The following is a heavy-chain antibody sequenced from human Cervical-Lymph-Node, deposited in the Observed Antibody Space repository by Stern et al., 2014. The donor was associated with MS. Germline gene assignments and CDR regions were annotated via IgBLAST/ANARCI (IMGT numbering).Heavy chain of an antibody. V-gene: IGHV3-30*18. Sequence: VQLEESGGGVVHPGRSLRLSCEASGFTFSDFGMYWVRQAPGKGPEWGAVISYDGGHTDYADSVKGRFTISRDNSKNTLYVQMNSLRADDTAVYYCAKDPQRGVVPAAIHYWGQGTLVTVSS. J-gene: IGHJ4*02. D-gene: IGHD2-2*02. CDR1: GFTFSDFG. CDR2: ISYDGGHT. CDR3: AKDPQRGVVPAAIHY.